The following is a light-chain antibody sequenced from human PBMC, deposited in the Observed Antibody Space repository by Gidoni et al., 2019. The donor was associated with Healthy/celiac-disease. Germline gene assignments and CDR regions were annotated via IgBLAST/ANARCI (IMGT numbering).Light chain of an antibody. J-gene: IGLJ2*01. CDR2: YDS. V-gene: IGLV3-21*04. Sequence: SYVLTQPPSGSVAPGKTASITCGGNNIGSNSVHCYQQRPGQAPVLVIYYDSDRPSGIPERFSGSNSGNTATLTISRVEAGDEADYYCQVWDSSSDHPVFGGGTKLTVL. CDR3: QVWDSSSDHPV. CDR1: NIGSNS.